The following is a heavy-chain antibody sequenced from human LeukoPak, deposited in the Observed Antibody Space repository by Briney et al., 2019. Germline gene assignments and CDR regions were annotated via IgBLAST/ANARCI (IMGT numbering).Heavy chain of an antibody. CDR1: GGTFSSYT. CDR3: AAGYCSSTSCYGDGDWFDP. J-gene: IGHJ5*02. D-gene: IGHD2-2*01. Sequence: SVKVSCKASGGTFSSYTISWVRQAPGQGLEWMVRIIPILGIANYAQKFQGRVTITADKSTSTAYMELSSLRSEDTAVYYCAAGYCSSTSCYGDGDWFDPWGQGTLVTVSS. V-gene: IGHV1-69*02. CDR2: IIPILGIA.